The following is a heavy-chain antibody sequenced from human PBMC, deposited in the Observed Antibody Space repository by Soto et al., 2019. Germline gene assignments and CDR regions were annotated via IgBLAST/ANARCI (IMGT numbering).Heavy chain of an antibody. Sequence: GGSLRLSCEVSGFTFSMYSMSWVRQSPGKGLEWVAKIPQEGVDGHYADSVKGRFTISRDNGKNSLYLQLNNLRAEDTAVYYCARDHLILTAHDLFYGSDVWGRGAKVTVYS. V-gene: IGHV3-7*03. D-gene: IGHD2-21*02. CDR2: IPQEGVDG. J-gene: IGHJ6*02. CDR3: ARDHLILTAHDLFYGSDV. CDR1: GFTFSMYS.